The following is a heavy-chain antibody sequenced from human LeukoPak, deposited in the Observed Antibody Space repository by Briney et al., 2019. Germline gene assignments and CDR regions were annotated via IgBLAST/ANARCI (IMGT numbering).Heavy chain of an antibody. CDR2: INLNSGGT. Sequence: ASVTVSCKASGYTFTGYYMHWVRQAPGQGLEWMGWINLNSGGTNYAQKFQGRVTMTRDTSISTAYMELSRLRSDDTAVYYCARDYPPVATRPYYYYYYMDVWGKGTTVTVSS. CDR3: ARDYPPVATRPYYYYYYMDV. D-gene: IGHD5-12*01. V-gene: IGHV1-2*02. CDR1: GYTFTGYY. J-gene: IGHJ6*03.